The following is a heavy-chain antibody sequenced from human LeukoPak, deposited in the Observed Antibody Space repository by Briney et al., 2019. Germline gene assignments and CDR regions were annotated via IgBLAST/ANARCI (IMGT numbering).Heavy chain of an antibody. V-gene: IGHV4-61*02. CDR3: AREEGLIDAFDI. Sequence: SETLSLTCTVSGGSISSGSYYWSWLRQPAGTGLEWLGRIYTSGSTNYNPSLKSRVTISVDTSKNQLSLKLSSVTAADTAVYYCAREEGLIDAFDIWGQGTMVTASS. J-gene: IGHJ3*02. CDR2: IYTSGST. CDR1: GGSISSGSYY.